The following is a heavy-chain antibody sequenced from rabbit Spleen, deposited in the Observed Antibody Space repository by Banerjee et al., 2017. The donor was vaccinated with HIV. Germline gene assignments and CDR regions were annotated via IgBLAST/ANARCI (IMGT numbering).Heavy chain of an antibody. J-gene: IGHJ6*01. D-gene: IGHD8-1*01. Sequence: EQLEEAGGDLVKPEGSLTLTCTPPGFSFSNNYYMCWVRQAPGKGLEWIACLDAGSSDSTWYASWAKGRFTISKPSSTTLTLQVTSLAAADTATYFCARDSGTSFSSYGMDLWGPGTLVTAS. V-gene: IGHV1S45*01. CDR3: ARDSGTSFSSYGMDL. CDR1: GFSFSNNYY. CDR2: LDAGSSDST.